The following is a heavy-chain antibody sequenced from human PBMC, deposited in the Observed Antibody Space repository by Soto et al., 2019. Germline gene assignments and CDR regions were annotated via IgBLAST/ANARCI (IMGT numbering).Heavy chain of an antibody. Sequence: GGSLRLSCATSGFTFSNYGMHWVRQAPGKGLEWVAVIWHDGSYKYYGDSVQGRFTISRDNSKNTLYLQMNSLRAEDTAVYYCARDWNSGYPNYWGQGALVTVSS. CDR2: IWHDGSYK. D-gene: IGHD5-12*01. V-gene: IGHV3-33*01. CDR3: ARDWNSGYPNY. J-gene: IGHJ4*02. CDR1: GFTFSNYG.